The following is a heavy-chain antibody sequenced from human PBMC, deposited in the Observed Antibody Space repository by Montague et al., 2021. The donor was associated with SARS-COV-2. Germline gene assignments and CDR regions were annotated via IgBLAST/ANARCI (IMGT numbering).Heavy chain of an antibody. D-gene: IGHD6-13*01. Sequence: SETLSLTCTVSGVSISSYYWIWIRQPPGKGLEWIGYIYYTGSTNYNPSLKSRVTISVDTSKNQFSLTLSSVTAADTAVYYCARGVASSEGNWFDPWGQGTLVTVPP. V-gene: IGHV4-59*01. J-gene: IGHJ5*02. CDR1: GVSISSYY. CDR2: IYYTGST. CDR3: ARGVASSEGNWFDP.